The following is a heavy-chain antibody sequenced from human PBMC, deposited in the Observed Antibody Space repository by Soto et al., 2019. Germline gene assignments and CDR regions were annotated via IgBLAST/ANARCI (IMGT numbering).Heavy chain of an antibody. CDR2: IKTDGSET. CDR1: GFTFSSFW. CDR3: TSDRYPRFYHGSGSYPYY. Sequence: GGSLRLSCAASGFTFSSFWMSWVRQAPGKGLEWVANIKTDGSETHYVDSVKGRFAISRDNPKTSLFLQMNSLRVEDTAVYFCTSDRYPRFYHGSGSYPYYWGQGTPVTVSS. D-gene: IGHD3-10*01. J-gene: IGHJ4*02. V-gene: IGHV3-7*03.